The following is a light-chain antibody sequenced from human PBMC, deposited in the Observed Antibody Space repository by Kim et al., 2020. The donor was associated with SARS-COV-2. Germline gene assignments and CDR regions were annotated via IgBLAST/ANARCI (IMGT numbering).Light chain of an antibody. J-gene: IGKJ2*01. CDR1: QSVIHNF. V-gene: IGKV3-20*01. Sequence: IVLRQSPGTLSLSPWERATLSCRASQSVIHNFLAWYQQKPGQAPRILIYGASNRATGIPDRFSGSGSGTDFTLTISRLEPEDFAVYYCQQYSSSPPRYTFGQGTKLEI. CDR2: GAS. CDR3: QQYSSSPPRYT.